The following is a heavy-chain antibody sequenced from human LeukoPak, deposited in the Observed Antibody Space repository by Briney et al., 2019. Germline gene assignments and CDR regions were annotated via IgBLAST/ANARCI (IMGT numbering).Heavy chain of an antibody. CDR1: GYTFNTYW. CDR2: IYPGDSAT. J-gene: IGHJ5*02. V-gene: IGHV5-51*01. Sequence: GESLKISCKGSGYTFNTYWIGWVPQMPGKGLEWMGVIYPGDSATTYSPFFQGQVTISVDKSISTAYLQWNYLQASDTAMYYCARRGVITQLERPFDLWGQGTLVTVSS. CDR3: ARRGVITQLERPFDL. D-gene: IGHD1-1*01.